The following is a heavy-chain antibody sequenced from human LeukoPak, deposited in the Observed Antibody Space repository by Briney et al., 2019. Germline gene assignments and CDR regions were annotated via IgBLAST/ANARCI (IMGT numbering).Heavy chain of an antibody. J-gene: IGHJ6*03. V-gene: IGHV3-9*01. Sequence: QPGGSLRLSCAASGFTFDDYAMHWVRQAPGKGLEWVSGISWNSGSIGYADSVKGRFTISRDNAKNSLYLQMNSLRAEDTAVYYCARDLVHDYYYYYMDVWGKGTTVTVSS. CDR1: GFTFDDYA. CDR3: ARDLVHDYYYYYMDV. D-gene: IGHD2-8*01. CDR2: ISWNSGSI.